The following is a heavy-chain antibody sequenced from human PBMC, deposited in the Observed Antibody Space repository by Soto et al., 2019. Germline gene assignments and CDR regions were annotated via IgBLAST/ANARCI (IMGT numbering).Heavy chain of an antibody. CDR1: GFTFSDFY. V-gene: IGHV3-11*01. Sequence: PGGSLRLSCAASGFTFSDFYMSWIRQAPGKWLEWVSYIHSSGDTMYYADAVKGRFTISRDNAKSSRYLQMNSLRAEDPAVYYGARDRGYGGYYFDCRGRVXLVTVYS. D-gene: IGHD3-10*01. CDR3: ARDRGYGGYYFDC. CDR2: IHSSGDTM. J-gene: IGHJ4*02.